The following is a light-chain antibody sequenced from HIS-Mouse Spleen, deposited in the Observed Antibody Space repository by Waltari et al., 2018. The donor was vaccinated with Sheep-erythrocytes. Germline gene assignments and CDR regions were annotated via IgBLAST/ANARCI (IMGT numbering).Light chain of an antibody. V-gene: IGKV3-20*01. CDR1: QSVSSSY. Sequence: EIVLTQSPGTLSLSPGERATLSCRASQSVSSSYLACYQQKPGQAPRLLVYGASSRATGIPDRVRGGGSGTDFTLTISRLGPEDFALYYCQQYGSSPLFAFGPGTKVDIK. CDR2: GAS. CDR3: QQYGSSPLFA. J-gene: IGKJ3*01.